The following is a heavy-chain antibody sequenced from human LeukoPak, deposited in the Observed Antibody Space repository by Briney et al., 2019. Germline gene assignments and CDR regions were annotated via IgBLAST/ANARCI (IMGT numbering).Heavy chain of an antibody. CDR1: GYTFTSYG. J-gene: IGHJ6*02. V-gene: IGHV1-18*01. Sequence: ASVKVSCKASGYTFTSYGISWVRQAPGQGLEWMGWISAYNGNTNYAQKLQGRVTMTTDTSTSTAYMELRSLRSDDTAVYYCARDLQQQLVNYYYYYYGMDVWGQGTTVTVSS. D-gene: IGHD6-13*01. CDR2: ISAYNGNT. CDR3: ARDLQQQLVNYYYYYYGMDV.